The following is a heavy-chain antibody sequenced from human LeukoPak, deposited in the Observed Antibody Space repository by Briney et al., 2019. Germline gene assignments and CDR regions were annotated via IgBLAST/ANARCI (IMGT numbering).Heavy chain of an antibody. V-gene: IGHV5-51*01. D-gene: IGHD3-9*01. J-gene: IGHJ4*02. CDR1: GYRFTNYW. Sequence: GESLKISCKGSGYRFTNYWIGWVRRMPGRGLEWMAIIYPGDSDTRYSPSFQGQATISADKSISTAYLQWSSLKASDTAMYYCARQGMHYNFLTGYYSYYFDYWGQGTLVTVSS. CDR3: ARQGMHYNFLTGYYSYYFDY. CDR2: IYPGDSDT.